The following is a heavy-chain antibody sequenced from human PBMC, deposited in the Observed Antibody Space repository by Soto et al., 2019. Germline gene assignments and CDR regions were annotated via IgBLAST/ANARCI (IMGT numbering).Heavy chain of an antibody. Sequence: VQLVESGGGLVQPGGPLRLSCAASGFTFTSNSMNWVRQAPGKGLEWISYITSSSTTIYYADSVKGRFTISRDNAKNSVYLQLNSLRDEDTALYYCARGRVGTAYFDYWGQGALVTVSS. CDR2: ITSSSTTI. CDR1: GFTFTSNS. CDR3: ARGRVGTAYFDY. D-gene: IGHD2-21*02. J-gene: IGHJ4*02. V-gene: IGHV3-48*02.